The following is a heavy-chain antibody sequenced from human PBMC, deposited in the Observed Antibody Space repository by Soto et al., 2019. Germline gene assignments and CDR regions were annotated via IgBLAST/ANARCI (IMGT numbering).Heavy chain of an antibody. CDR2: IYYSGST. Sequence: PSETLSLTCTVSGGSIGTTTYYWDWIRQPPGKGLEWIGTIYYSGSTHYNPSLEGRVTISIDKSKNQFYLDLNSVTAADTAMFFFARNGDCTRPGCIVAWFAPWGPGTLVTVSS. D-gene: IGHD2-8*01. CDR1: GGSIGTTTYY. V-gene: IGHV4-39*07. CDR3: ARNGDCTRPGCIVAWFAP. J-gene: IGHJ5*02.